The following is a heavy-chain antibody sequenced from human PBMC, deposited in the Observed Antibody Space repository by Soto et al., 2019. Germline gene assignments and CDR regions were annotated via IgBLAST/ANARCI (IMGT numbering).Heavy chain of an antibody. Sequence: SETLSLTCSIYSGSFSGYYWSWTRQPPGKGLEWIGEISQSGNTNYSPSLKSRVSISIDTSKKQFSLNLASVSAADTAVYYCARAPKVSGSSQTRPDFWGQGTLVTVSS. J-gene: IGHJ4*02. CDR3: ARAPKVSGSSQTRPDF. D-gene: IGHD6-6*01. CDR1: SGSFSGYY. V-gene: IGHV4-34*01. CDR2: ISQSGNT.